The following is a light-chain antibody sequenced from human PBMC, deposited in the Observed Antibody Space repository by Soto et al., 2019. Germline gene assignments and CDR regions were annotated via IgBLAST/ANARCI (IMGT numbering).Light chain of an antibody. CDR2: GAS. V-gene: IGKV1-39*01. Sequence: EIQMTQSPSSLSASVGDRVTITCRASQSISSDLNWYQQKPGKAPELLIYGASTLQSGVPSRFSGSGSGRDFTLTISSLQPEDFVTYHCQQSFSTRFTFGPGTKVDIK. CDR3: QQSFSTRFT. J-gene: IGKJ3*01. CDR1: QSISSD.